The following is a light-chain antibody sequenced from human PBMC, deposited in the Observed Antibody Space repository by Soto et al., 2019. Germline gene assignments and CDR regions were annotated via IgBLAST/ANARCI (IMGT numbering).Light chain of an antibody. CDR2: DVS. Sequence: QSVLTQPASVSGSPGQSITISCTGTSSDVGGYNYVSWYQHHPGKAPKLMIFDVSNRPSGVSNRSSGSKSGNTASLTISWLQPEDEADYYCSSYTTSNTRQIVFGTGTKVTVL. J-gene: IGLJ1*01. CDR3: SSYTTSNTRQIV. V-gene: IGLV2-14*03. CDR1: SSDVGGYNY.